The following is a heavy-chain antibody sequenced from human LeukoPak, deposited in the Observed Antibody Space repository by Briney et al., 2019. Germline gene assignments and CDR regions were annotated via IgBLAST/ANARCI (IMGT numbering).Heavy chain of an antibody. CDR2: IYYSGRT. Sequence: SETLSLTCTVSVGSISSYYWTWIRQPPGKGVEWIGFIYYSGRTNYNPSLKSRVTILVDTSKNQFSLSLSSVTAADTAVYYCARTGSYDTDGLDSWGQGTLVIVSS. J-gene: IGHJ4*02. CDR1: VGSISSYY. D-gene: IGHD5-18*01. CDR3: ARTGSYDTDGLDS. V-gene: IGHV4-59*08.